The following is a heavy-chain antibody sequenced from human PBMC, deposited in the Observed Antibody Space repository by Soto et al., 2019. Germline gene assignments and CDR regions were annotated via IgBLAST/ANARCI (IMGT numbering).Heavy chain of an antibody. Sequence: GGSLRLSCAASGFTFSSYSMNWVRQAPGKGLEWVSSISSSSSYIYYADSVKGRFTISRDNAKNSLYLQMNSLRAEDTAVYYCARALTPNKNWFDPWGQGTQVTVS. CDR1: GFTFSSYS. CDR3: ARALTPNKNWFDP. D-gene: IGHD7-27*01. J-gene: IGHJ5*02. V-gene: IGHV3-21*01. CDR2: ISSSSSYI.